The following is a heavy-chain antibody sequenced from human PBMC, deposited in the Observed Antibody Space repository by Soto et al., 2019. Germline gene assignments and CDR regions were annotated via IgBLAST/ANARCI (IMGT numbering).Heavy chain of an antibody. CDR3: ARRTAYRRGYFNYYYGMDV. CDR1: GCTFSSYA. Sequence: AAVKVSCKASGCTFSSYAISWVRQAPGQGLEWMGGIIPIFGTANYAQKFQGRVTITADESTSTAYMELSSLRSEDTAVYYCARRTAYRRGYFNYYYGMDVWGQGTTVTVSS. CDR2: IIPIFGTA. V-gene: IGHV1-69*13. D-gene: IGHD3-22*01. J-gene: IGHJ6*02.